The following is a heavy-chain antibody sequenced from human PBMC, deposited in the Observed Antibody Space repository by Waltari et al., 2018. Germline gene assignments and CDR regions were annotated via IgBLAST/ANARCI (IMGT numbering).Heavy chain of an antibody. V-gene: IGHV1-69*04. J-gene: IGHJ3*02. D-gene: IGHD3-3*01. CDR1: GGTFSSYA. CDR3: AREANIAIFGMAARGAFDI. CDR2: IIPIHAIA. Sequence: QVQLVQSGAEVKKPGSSVKVSCKASGGTFSSYAINWVRLAPGQGLEWMGGIIPIHAIANYAQKFQGRVTITADESTSTAYMELSSLRSDDTAVYYCAREANIAIFGMAARGAFDIWGQGTMVTVSS.